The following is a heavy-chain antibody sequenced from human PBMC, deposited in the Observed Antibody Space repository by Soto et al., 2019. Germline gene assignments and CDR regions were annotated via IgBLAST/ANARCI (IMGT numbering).Heavy chain of an antibody. CDR2: ISGSGGST. CDR3: AKDYAPPKDIVVVPAAMAPS. V-gene: IGHV3-23*01. CDR1: GFTFSSYA. D-gene: IGHD2-2*01. J-gene: IGHJ4*02. Sequence: PGGSLRLSCAASGFTFSSYAMSWVRQAPGKGLEWVSAISGSGGSTYYADSVKGRFTISRDNSKNTLYLQMNSLRAEDTAVYYCAKDYAPPKDIVVVPAAMAPSWGQGTLVTVSS.